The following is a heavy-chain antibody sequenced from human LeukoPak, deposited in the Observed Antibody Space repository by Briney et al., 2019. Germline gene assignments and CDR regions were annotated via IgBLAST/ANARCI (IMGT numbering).Heavy chain of an antibody. J-gene: IGHJ3*02. V-gene: IGHV3-64*01. Sequence: GGSLRLSCAASGFTLSSYWMHWVRQAPGKGLEYVSAISENGGRTYYANSVKGRFTNSRDNSKNTLYLQMDSLRAEDMAVYYCARDRGGGWAFDIWGQGTIVTVSS. CDR2: ISENGGRT. D-gene: IGHD6-19*01. CDR3: ARDRGGGWAFDI. CDR1: GFTLSSYW.